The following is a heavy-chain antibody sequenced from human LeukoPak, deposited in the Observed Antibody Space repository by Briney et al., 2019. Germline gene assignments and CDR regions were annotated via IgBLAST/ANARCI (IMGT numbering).Heavy chain of an antibody. Sequence: GGSLRLSCAASGFSVSSNYTNWVRQAPGKGLEWVSYISSSSSTIYYADSVKGRFTISRDNAKNSLYLQMNSLRAEDTAVYYCARDWGYCSSTSCYQFDYWSQGTLVTVSS. CDR2: ISSSSSTI. V-gene: IGHV3-48*01. CDR3: ARDWGYCSSTSCYQFDY. J-gene: IGHJ4*02. D-gene: IGHD2-2*01. CDR1: GFSVSSNY.